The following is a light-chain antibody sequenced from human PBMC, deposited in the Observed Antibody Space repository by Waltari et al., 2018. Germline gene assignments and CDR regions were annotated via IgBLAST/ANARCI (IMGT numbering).Light chain of an antibody. CDR2: CAS. V-gene: IGKV3-20*01. J-gene: IGKJ1*01. CDR1: QCVSRA. CDR3: QHYLRLPVT. Sequence: EIVLMQSPGTLSLSIGERATVSCRASQCVSRALAWYQQKPGQAPRLLIYCASTRATGIPDRFSGSGSGTDFSLTISRLEPDDFAIFYCQHYLRLPVTCGQGTTVEI.